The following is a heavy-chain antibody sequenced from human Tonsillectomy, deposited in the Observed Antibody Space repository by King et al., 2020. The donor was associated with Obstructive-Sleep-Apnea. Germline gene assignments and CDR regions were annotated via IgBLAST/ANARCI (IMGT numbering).Heavy chain of an antibody. V-gene: IGHV3-48*04. D-gene: IGHD2-2*03. J-gene: IGHJ4*02. CDR3: ARGWTLLANAAKFAF. Sequence: VQLVESGGALVQPGGSLRLSCAASGFTFSSYNMHWVRQAPGKGLEWVSYIGSSGTTIYYADSVKGRFIISRDNAKNSLYLQMNSLRAEDTAVYYYARGWTLLANAAKFAFWGQGTLVTVSS. CDR2: IGSSGTTI. CDR1: GFTFSSYN.